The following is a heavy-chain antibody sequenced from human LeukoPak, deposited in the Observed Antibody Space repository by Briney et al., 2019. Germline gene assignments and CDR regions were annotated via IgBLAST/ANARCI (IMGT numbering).Heavy chain of an antibody. J-gene: IGHJ4*02. CDR1: GFNFSSYS. Sequence: GGSLRLSCAGSGFNFSSYSMSWVRQAPWKGLEFVSSISSSSSFIYYADSVKGRFTISRDNAKKSLSLQMNSLRADDTAVYYCARGHSSSWYLDWGQGTLVTVSS. D-gene: IGHD6-13*01. CDR2: ISSSSSFI. V-gene: IGHV3-21*01. CDR3: ARGHSSSWYLD.